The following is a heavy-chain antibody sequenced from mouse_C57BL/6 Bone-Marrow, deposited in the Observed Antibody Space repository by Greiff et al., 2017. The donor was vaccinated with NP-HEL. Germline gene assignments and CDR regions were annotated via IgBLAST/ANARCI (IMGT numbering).Heavy chain of an antibody. J-gene: IGHJ4*01. CDR1: GFTFSSYA. D-gene: IGHD1-1*01. Sequence: EVMLVESGGGLVKPGGSLKLSCAASGFTFSSYAMSWVRQTPEKRLEWVATISDGGSYTYYPDNVKGRFTISRDNAKNNLYLQMSHLKSEDTAMYYCARDNHYYGSSYDAMDYWGQGTSVTVSS. CDR3: ARDNHYYGSSYDAMDY. CDR2: ISDGGSYT. V-gene: IGHV5-4*01.